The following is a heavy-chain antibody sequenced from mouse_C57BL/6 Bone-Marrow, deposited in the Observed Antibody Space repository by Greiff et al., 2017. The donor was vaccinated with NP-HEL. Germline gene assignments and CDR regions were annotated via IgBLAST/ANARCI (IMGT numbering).Heavy chain of an antibody. CDR2: LSSGGRYT. D-gene: IGHD1-1*01. CDR3: ARRGFYYYGSSSYYFDY. J-gene: IGHJ2*01. Sequence: EVQGVESGGDLVKPGGSLKLSCAASGFTFSSYGMSWVRQTPDKRLEWVATLSSGGRYTYYPDSVKGRFPISRDNAKNTLYLQMSSLKSDDTAMYYCARRGFYYYGSSSYYFDYWGQGTTLTVSS. V-gene: IGHV5-6*01. CDR1: GFTFSSYG.